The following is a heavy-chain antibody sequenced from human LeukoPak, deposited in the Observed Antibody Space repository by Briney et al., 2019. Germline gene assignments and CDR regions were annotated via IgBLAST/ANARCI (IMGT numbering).Heavy chain of an antibody. V-gene: IGHV4-39*07. Sequence: SSETLSLTCTVSGGSISSSSYYWGWIRQPPGKGLEWIGTIYYSGSTYYNPSLKSRVTISVDTSKNHFSLKLSSVTAADTAVYYCARDFRGGYDFWSGYYTPYYFDYWGQGTLVTVSP. CDR1: GGSISSSSYY. D-gene: IGHD3-3*01. CDR3: ARDFRGGYDFWSGYYTPYYFDY. CDR2: IYYSGST. J-gene: IGHJ4*02.